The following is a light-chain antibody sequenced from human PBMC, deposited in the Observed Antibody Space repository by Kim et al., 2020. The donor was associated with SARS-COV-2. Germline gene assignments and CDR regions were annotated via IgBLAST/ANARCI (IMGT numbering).Light chain of an antibody. J-gene: IGLJ1*01. CDR3: SSYTSRRTYV. Sequence: QSALTQPASVSGSPGQSITISCTGTSSDVGGYNYVSWYQQHPGKAPKLMIYDVSNRPSGVSNRFSGSKSGNTASLTISGIQAEDEADYYCSSYTSRRTYVFGTGTKFTVL. V-gene: IGLV2-14*03. CDR1: SSDVGGYNY. CDR2: DVS.